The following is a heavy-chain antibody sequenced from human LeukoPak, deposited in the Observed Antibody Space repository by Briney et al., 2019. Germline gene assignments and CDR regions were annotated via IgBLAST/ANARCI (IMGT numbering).Heavy chain of an antibody. CDR1: GFTFSSYA. D-gene: IGHD3-10*01. CDR3: AKHEGSSGSYCHFHY. CDR2: ISGSGGST. Sequence: QPGGSLRLFCAASGFTFSSYAMSWVRQAPGKGLEWVSAISGSGGSTYYGDSVKGRFTISRDNSKNTLYLQMNRLRAEDTAVYYCAKHEGSSGSYCHFHYWGQGTLVTVSS. J-gene: IGHJ4*02. V-gene: IGHV3-23*01.